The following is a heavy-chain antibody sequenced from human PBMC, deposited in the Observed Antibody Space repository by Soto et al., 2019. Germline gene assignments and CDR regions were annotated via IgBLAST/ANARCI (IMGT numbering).Heavy chain of an antibody. V-gene: IGHV1-46*03. CDR2: INPSGGST. D-gene: IGHD4-17*01. J-gene: IGHJ5*02. CDR1: GYAFTSYY. CDR3: ARENDYGDLLGWFDP. Sequence: ASVKVSCKASGYAFTSYYMHWVRQAPGQGLEWMGIINPSGGSTSYAQKFQGRVTMTRDTSTSTVYMELSSLRSEDTAVYYCARENDYGDLLGWFDPWGQGTLVTVSS.